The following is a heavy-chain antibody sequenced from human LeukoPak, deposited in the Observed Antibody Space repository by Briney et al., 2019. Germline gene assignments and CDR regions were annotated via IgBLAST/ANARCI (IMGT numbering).Heavy chain of an antibody. CDR2: IYYTGST. CDR1: GSSITSVSHY. D-gene: IGHD3-16*01. CDR3: ARRWGNIVGVTYEY. Sequence: SETLSLTCTISGSSITSVSHYWGWIRQPPGKGLEWIGDIYYTGSTYYSPSLRSRVTMSVHTSENQFPLRLNSVTAVDTAVYYCARRWGNIVGVTYEYWGQGTRVTVSS. J-gene: IGHJ4*02. V-gene: IGHV4-39*01.